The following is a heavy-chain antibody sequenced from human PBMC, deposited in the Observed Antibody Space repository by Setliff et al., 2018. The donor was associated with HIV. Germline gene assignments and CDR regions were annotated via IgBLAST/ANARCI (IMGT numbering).Heavy chain of an antibody. CDR2: IYTSGST. V-gene: IGHV4-61*02. Sequence: SETPSLTCTVSGGSISSGSYYWSWIRQPAGKGLEWIGRIYTSGSTNYNPSLKSRVTISVDTSKNQFSLKLSSVTAADTAVHYCARGGPNFWSGYLLYGMDVWGQGIAVT. D-gene: IGHD3-3*01. J-gene: IGHJ6*02. CDR1: GGSISSGSYY. CDR3: ARGGPNFWSGYLLYGMDV.